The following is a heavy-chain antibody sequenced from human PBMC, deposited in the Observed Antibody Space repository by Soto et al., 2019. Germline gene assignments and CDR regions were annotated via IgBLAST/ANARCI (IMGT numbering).Heavy chain of an antibody. V-gene: IGHV5-10-1*01. J-gene: IGHJ6*02. CDR1: GYSFTSYW. D-gene: IGHD6-13*01. CDR2: IDPSDSYT. Sequence: RGALKLSCKGSGYSFTSYWISWVRQMPGKGLEWMGRIDPSDSYTNYSPSFQGHVTISADKSISTAYLQWSSLKASDTAMYYCARQGNAGAARLYYYYGMDVWGQGTTVPVSS. CDR3: ARQGNAGAARLYYYYGMDV.